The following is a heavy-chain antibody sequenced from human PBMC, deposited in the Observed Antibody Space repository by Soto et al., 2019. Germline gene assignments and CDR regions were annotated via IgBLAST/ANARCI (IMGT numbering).Heavy chain of an antibody. Sequence: GGSLRLSCAASGFTFSRYWMHWVRQAPGEGLVWVSRINIDGSSTSYADSVKGRFTISRDNAKNSLYLQMNSLRAEDTAVYYCVRYLTYYFDYWGQGTLVTVSS. CDR1: GFTFSRYW. CDR2: INIDGSST. J-gene: IGHJ4*02. CDR3: VRYLTYYFDY. V-gene: IGHV3-74*01. D-gene: IGHD3-9*01.